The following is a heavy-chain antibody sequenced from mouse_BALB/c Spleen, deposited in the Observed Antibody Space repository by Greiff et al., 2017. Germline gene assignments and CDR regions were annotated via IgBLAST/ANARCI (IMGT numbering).Heavy chain of an antibody. CDR1: GYTFTNYW. CDR3: ARSEDGYYGYAMDY. Sequence: VKLMESGAELVRPGTSVKISCKASGYTFTNYWLGWVKQRPGHGLEWIGDIYPGGGYTNYNEKFKGKATLTADTSSSTAYMQLSSLTSEDSAVYFCARSEDGYYGYAMDYWGQGTSVTVSS. J-gene: IGHJ4*01. V-gene: IGHV1-63*02. CDR2: IYPGGGYT. D-gene: IGHD2-3*01.